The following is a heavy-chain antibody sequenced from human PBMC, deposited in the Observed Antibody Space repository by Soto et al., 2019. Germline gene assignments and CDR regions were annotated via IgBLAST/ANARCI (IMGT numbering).Heavy chain of an antibody. CDR2: ISYDGTNK. Sequence: QVQLVESGGGVVQPGRSLRLSCVASGFIFGSYGMHWVRQAPGEGLEWVAVISYDGTNKYYADSVKGRFTISRDNSKNTLWLQMNSLRAEDTAVYYCAQVPRYTLTPPDDYWGQGTRVTVSS. CDR1: GFIFGSYG. V-gene: IGHV3-30*18. CDR3: AQVPRYTLTPPDDY. D-gene: IGHD3-9*01. J-gene: IGHJ4*02.